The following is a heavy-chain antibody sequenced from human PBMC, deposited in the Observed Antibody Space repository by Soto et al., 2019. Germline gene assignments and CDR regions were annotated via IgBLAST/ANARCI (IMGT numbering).Heavy chain of an antibody. CDR1: GYSFTSYF. CDR3: ARYCIFFVFYPNSSNTGMAV. CDR2: IYPGDSDT. J-gene: IGHJ6*02. D-gene: IGHD2-15*01. V-gene: IGHV5-51*01. Sequence: LGESLKISCKGSGYSFTSYFIGWVRQMPGKGLEWMGIIYPGDSDTRYSPSFQGQVTISADKSISTAYLQWSSLKASDTALYYCARYCIFFVFYPNSSNTGMAVWAQGTTLTVSS.